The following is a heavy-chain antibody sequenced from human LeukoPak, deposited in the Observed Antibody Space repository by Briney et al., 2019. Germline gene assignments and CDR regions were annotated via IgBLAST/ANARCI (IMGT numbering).Heavy chain of an antibody. Sequence: ASVKVSCKASGGTFSSYAISWVRQAPGQGLEWMGWISAYNGNTNYAQKLQGRVTMTTDTSTSTAYMELRSLRSDDTAVYYCARDDRGSSAIQQDYWGQGTLVTVSS. V-gene: IGHV1-18*01. CDR2: ISAYNGNT. CDR3: ARDDRGSSAIQQDY. CDR1: GGTFSSYA. D-gene: IGHD2-2*01. J-gene: IGHJ4*02.